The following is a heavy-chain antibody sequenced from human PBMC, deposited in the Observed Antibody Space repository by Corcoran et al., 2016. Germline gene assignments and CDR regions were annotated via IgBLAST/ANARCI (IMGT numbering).Heavy chain of an antibody. Sequence: QVQLVQSGAEVKKPGASVKVSCKASGYTFTSYGISWVRQAPGQGLAWMGWISAYNGNTNYAQKLQGRVTMTTDTSTSTAYRDLRSLRSDDTAVYYCARDRDSGSYYGHDAFDIWGQGTMVTVSS. D-gene: IGHD1-26*01. J-gene: IGHJ3*02. CDR3: ARDRDSGSYYGHDAFDI. CDR1: GYTFTSYG. V-gene: IGHV1-18*01. CDR2: ISAYNGNT.